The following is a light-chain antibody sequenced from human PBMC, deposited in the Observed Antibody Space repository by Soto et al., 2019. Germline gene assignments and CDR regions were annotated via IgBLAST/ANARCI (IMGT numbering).Light chain of an antibody. J-gene: IGKJ3*01. CDR2: GAS. V-gene: IGKV3-20*01. Sequence: EIVLTHSPGTLSLSPGERATLSCRASQSVNSAYLAWYQQKPGHAPRLLMYGASNRATGMPDRFSGSGSGTDFTLNISRLEPDDFAVYYCQHYGSSLGAFGTGTKVDFK. CDR1: QSVNSAY. CDR3: QHYGSSLGA.